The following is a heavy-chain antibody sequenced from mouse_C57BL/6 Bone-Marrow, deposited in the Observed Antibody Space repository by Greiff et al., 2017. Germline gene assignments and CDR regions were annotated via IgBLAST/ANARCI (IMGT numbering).Heavy chain of an antibody. J-gene: IGHJ3*01. CDR2: ISDGGSYT. CDR3: AREAPYYDLAWFAY. D-gene: IGHD2-10*01. Sequence: DVQLVESGGGLVKPGGSLKLSCAASGFTFSSYAMSWVRQTPEKRLEWVATISDGGSYTYYPDNVKGRFTISRDNAKNNLYLQMSHLKSEDTAMYYCAREAPYYDLAWFAYWGQGTLVTVSA. V-gene: IGHV5-4*01. CDR1: GFTFSSYA.